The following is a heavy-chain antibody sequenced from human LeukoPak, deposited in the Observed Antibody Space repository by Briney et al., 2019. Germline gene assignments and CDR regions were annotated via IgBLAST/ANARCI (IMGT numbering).Heavy chain of an antibody. CDR1: GFIFGDYA. J-gene: IGHJ4*02. V-gene: IGHV3-7*01. Sequence: GGSLRLSCAASGFIFGDYAMHWVRQAPGKGLEWVANIKQDGSEKYYVDSVKGRFTISRDNAKNSLYLQMSSLRAEDTAVYYCARDPTDYGTNTFDYWGQGTLVTVSS. D-gene: IGHD4/OR15-4a*01. CDR3: ARDPTDYGTNTFDY. CDR2: IKQDGSEK.